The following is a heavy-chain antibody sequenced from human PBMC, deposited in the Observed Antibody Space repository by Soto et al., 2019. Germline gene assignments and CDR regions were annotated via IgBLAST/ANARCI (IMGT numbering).Heavy chain of an antibody. V-gene: IGHV1-18*01. J-gene: IGHJ1*01. CDR3: ARGVYYSGNSVGDDFVA. D-gene: IGHD4-4*01. Sequence: AASVKVSCKASGYKFSNHDFSWVRQAPGQGLEWMGMISAYNGDTNYAQNLQGRVTLTTDTSTSTAYMEPRSLRSDATAVYDCARGVYYSGNSVGDDFVAWGQG. CDR2: ISAYNGDT. CDR1: GYKFSNHD.